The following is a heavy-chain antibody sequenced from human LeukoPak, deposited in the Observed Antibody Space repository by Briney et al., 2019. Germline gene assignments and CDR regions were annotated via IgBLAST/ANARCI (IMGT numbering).Heavy chain of an antibody. CDR3: ARAIYGYFDH. Sequence: SVKVSCKVSGYTFTGYYMQWVRQAPGQELEWMGGIIPIFGTANYAQKFQGRVTITTDESTSTAYMELSSLRSEDTAVYYCARAIYGYFDHWGQGILVTVSS. CDR2: IIPIFGTA. J-gene: IGHJ4*02. V-gene: IGHV1-69*05. CDR1: GYTFTGYY. D-gene: IGHD4-17*01.